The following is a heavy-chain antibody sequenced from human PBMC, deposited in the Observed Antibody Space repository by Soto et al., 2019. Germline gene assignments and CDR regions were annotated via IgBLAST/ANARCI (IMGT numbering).Heavy chain of an antibody. CDR1: GFPLSGYW. CDR3: ARDVENDGNYYIYA. V-gene: IGHV3-74*01. D-gene: IGHD1-1*01. Sequence: EVQLVESGGGFVQPGGSLRLSCAASGFPLSGYWMHWVRHAPGKGLVWVSRMNGDGRKIDYADSVKGRFTISRDNAENTLYLQMNSLRAEDTAVYYCARDVENDGNYYIYARGKGSTVTVSS. J-gene: IGHJ6*03. CDR2: MNGDGRKI.